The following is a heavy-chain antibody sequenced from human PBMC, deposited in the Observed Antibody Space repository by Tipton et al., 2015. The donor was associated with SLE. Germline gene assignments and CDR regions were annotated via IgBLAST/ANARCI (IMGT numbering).Heavy chain of an antibody. D-gene: IGHD4-17*01. J-gene: IGHJ4*02. CDR2: INHSGST. V-gene: IGHV4-34*01. CDR3: ARGLYGDEPGY. CDR1: GGSFRGHY. Sequence: GLVKPSETLSLTCAVYGGSFRGHYCSWVRPPPGKGAGGVGEINHSGSTNYNPSLKSRVPISVDTSKNQFSLKLTSLAAADTAVYYCARGLYGDEPGYWGQGTLVTVSS.